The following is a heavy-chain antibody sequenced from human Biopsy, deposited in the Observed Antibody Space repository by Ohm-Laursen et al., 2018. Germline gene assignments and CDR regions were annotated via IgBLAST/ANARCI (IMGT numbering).Heavy chain of an antibody. CDR3: GNEVYGRDY. Sequence: SETLSLTCPVFGKTFSDYQWSWIRQPPGKGLEWIGQINQSGSTNYNPSLKSRVTISADASKYEFSLRLTSVTAADTAVYFCGNEVYGRDYWGLGARVTVSS. V-gene: IGHV4-34*08. CDR2: INQSGST. J-gene: IGHJ4*02. D-gene: IGHD4-17*01. CDR1: GKTFSDYQ.